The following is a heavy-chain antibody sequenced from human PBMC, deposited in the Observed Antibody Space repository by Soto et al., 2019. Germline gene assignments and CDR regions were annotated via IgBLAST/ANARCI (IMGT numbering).Heavy chain of an antibody. V-gene: IGHV3-74*01. J-gene: IGHJ5*02. D-gene: IGHD1-1*01. Sequence: GGSLRLSCAASGFTFSDYFMHWVRQVPGEGLVWVSRMSGDGKTISYADSVKGRFTISRDNAKNTLYLQMNSRRVEDTAVYYCARTYVPGIAGFDPWGQGTLVTVSS. CDR2: MSGDGKTI. CDR3: ARTYVPGIAGFDP. CDR1: GFTFSDYF.